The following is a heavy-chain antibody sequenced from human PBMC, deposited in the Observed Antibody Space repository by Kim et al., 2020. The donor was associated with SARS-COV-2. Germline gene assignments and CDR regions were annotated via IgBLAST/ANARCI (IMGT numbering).Heavy chain of an antibody. CDR2: RSTI. J-gene: IGHJ4*02. Sequence: RSTINYADPVKGRFTISRDNARNSLDLQMNSLRDDDTAVYYCVRVGGAFDFWGQGTLVTVSS. CDR3: VRVGGAFDF. V-gene: IGHV3-48*02.